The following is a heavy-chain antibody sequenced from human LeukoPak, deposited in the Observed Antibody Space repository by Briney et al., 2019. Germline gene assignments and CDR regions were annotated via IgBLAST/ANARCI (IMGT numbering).Heavy chain of an antibody. CDR2: LYPGDSDT. Sequence: GESLKIPCKASGYSFSNYWIAWVRQMPGKGLEWMGILYPGDSDTRYSPSFQGQVTISADKSINTSYLQWTSLKASDTAIYYCAKGRQQLASLTWFDPWGQGTLVTVSS. CDR1: GYSFSNYW. CDR3: AKGRQQLASLTWFDP. V-gene: IGHV5-51*01. D-gene: IGHD6-13*01. J-gene: IGHJ5*02.